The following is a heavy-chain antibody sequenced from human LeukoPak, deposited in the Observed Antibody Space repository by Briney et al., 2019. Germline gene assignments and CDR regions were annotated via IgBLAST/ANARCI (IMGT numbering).Heavy chain of an antibody. Sequence: GVSVTLSCAASRFTFSSYDMLWLRQAPGKGLVWVTVISSDASTKNYEDTVKGEFTRSRDNFKNTLYLHMNSLRAEDTAVYYCAMIGRAF. V-gene: IGHV3-30*04. CDR3: AMIGRAF. CDR1: RFTFSSYD. CDR2: ISSDASTK. D-gene: IGHD3-22*01. J-gene: IGHJ3*01.